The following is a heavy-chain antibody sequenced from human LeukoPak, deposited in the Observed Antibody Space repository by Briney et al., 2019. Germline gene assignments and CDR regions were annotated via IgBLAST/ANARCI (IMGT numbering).Heavy chain of an antibody. Sequence: SETLSLTCTVSGGSISSYYWSWLRQPPGKGLEWIGYIYYSGSTNYNPSLKSRLTISVDTSKSQFSLRLTSVTAADTAVYYCARHYYDSSGYYDYWAREPWSPSPQ. CDR2: IYYSGST. J-gene: IGHJ4*02. CDR1: GGSISSYY. V-gene: IGHV4-59*01. CDR3: ARHYYDSSGYYDY. D-gene: IGHD3-22*01.